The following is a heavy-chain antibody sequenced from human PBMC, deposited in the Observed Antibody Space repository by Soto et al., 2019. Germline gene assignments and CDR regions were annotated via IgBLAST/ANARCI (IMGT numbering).Heavy chain of an antibody. CDR2: INAGNGNT. V-gene: IGHV1-3*01. Sequence: AXVKVSCKASGYTFTSYAMHWVRQAPGQSLEWMGWINAGNGNTKYSQKFQGRVTITRDTSASTAYMELSSLRSEDTAVYYCVRGKMATHYYYYGMDVWGQGTTVTVSS. J-gene: IGHJ6*02. CDR3: VRGKMATHYYYYGMDV. CDR1: GYTFTSYA. D-gene: IGHD5-12*01.